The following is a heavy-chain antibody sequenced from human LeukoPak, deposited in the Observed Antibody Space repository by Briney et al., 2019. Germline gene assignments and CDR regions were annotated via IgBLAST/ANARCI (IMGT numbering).Heavy chain of an antibody. CDR3: ARVGTWELQRVFGY. D-gene: IGHD1-1*01. V-gene: IGHV3-7*01. CDR1: GFMFSDYW. CDR2: INRHGNEV. J-gene: IGHJ4*02. Sequence: GGSLRLSCAASGFMFSDYWMTWVRQVPGTGLEWVANINRHGNEVHYVDSVKGRFTISRDNAKNSLYLQLDSLRVEDTAVYYCARVGTWELQRVFGYWGQGTLVTVSS.